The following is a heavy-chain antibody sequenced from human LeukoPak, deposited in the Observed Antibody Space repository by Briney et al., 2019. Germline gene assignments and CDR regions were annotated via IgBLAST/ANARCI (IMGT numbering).Heavy chain of an antibody. V-gene: IGHV3-73*01. CDR2: IRSKANSYAT. CDR1: GFTFSGSA. J-gene: IGHJ4*02. Sequence: PGGSLRLSCAASGFTFSGSAMYWVRQASGKGLEWVGRIRSKANSYATAYASSVKGRFTISRDDSKNTAYLQMNSLKTEDTAVYYCTRPYYAEPEDYWGQGTLVTVSS. CDR3: TRPYYAEPEDY. D-gene: IGHD2/OR15-2a*01.